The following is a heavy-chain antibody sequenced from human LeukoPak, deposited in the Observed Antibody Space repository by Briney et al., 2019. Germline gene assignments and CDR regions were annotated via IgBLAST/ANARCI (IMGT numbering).Heavy chain of an antibody. V-gene: IGHV4-59*08. CDR3: ASSLRIWGSYRHRGFDY. CDR1: GGSISSYY. CDR2: IYYSGST. Sequence: SETLSLTCTVSGGSISSYYWSWIRQPPGKGLEWIGYIYYSGSTNYNPSLKSRVTISVDTSKNQFSLKLSSVTAAGTAVYYCASSLRIWGSYRHRGFDYWGQGTLVTVSS. J-gene: IGHJ4*02. D-gene: IGHD3-16*02.